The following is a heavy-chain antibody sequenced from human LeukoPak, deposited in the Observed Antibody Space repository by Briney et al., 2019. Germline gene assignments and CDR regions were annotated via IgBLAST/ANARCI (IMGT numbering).Heavy chain of an antibody. CDR3: ARDLWVNAYYYDSSGYYGDY. D-gene: IGHD3-22*01. Sequence: SQTLSLTCTVSGGSINSYYWSWIRQPPAKGLGWIGSIYYSGRTYYDPSLKSRVTISVDTSKNQFYLKLSSVNAADTAVYYCARDLWVNAYYYDSSGYYGDYWGQGTLVSVSS. CDR2: IYYSGRT. V-gene: IGHV4-59*12. J-gene: IGHJ4*02. CDR1: GGSINSYY.